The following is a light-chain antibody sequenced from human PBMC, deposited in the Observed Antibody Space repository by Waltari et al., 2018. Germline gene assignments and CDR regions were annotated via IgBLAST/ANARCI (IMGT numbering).Light chain of an antibody. J-gene: IGKJ4*01. V-gene: IGKV3-15*01. CDR1: QGVHDN. CDR2: GTS. Sequence: ETVMMQSPATLSVSPGERLTLSCRASQGVHDNLAWYQQKPGQAPRLLIYGTSTRATGIPARFRGTGSGTDFTLTITSLQSEDSALYYCQQYNRWPPLTFGGGTKVEIK. CDR3: QQYNRWPPLT.